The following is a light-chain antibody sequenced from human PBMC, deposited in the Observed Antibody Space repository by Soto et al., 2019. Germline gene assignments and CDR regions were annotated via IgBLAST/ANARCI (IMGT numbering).Light chain of an antibody. Sequence: VLTPAPATLSCSPRERATLYCRASETGMTFSHGYQQNPGQAPSLLIYGAANSATGIPASFSGSGSGTDFTLTISSIEPEDFAVYYCQHHCHCPPWTFGQGTKVDIK. CDR2: GAA. J-gene: IGKJ1*01. CDR3: QHHCHCPPWT. CDR1: ETGMTF. V-gene: IGKV3-11*01.